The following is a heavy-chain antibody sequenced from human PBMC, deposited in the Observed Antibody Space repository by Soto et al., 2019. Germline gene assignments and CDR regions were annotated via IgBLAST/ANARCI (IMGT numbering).Heavy chain of an antibody. D-gene: IGHD3-10*01. CDR3: ARDRDYYYGSGSYGGMDV. J-gene: IGHJ6*02. Sequence: QVPLVESGGGVVQPGRSLRLSCAASGFTFSSYGMHWVRQAPGKGLEWVAVIWYDGSNKYYADSVKGRFTISRDNSKNTLYLQMNSLRAEDTAVYYCARDRDYYYGSGSYGGMDVWGQGTTVTVSS. V-gene: IGHV3-33*01. CDR1: GFTFSSYG. CDR2: IWYDGSNK.